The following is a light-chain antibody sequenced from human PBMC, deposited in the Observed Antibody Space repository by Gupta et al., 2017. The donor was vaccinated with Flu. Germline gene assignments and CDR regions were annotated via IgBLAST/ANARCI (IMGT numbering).Light chain of an antibody. CDR1: QSVSSY. CDR2: DAS. Sequence: SPVTLSLFPGERATLSCRASQSVSSYLAWYQQKPGQAPRLLIYDASNRVTGIPARFSGSGSGTDFTLTISSLEPEDFAVYYCQQRSNWPLTFGGGTKVEIK. V-gene: IGKV3-11*01. CDR3: QQRSNWPLT. J-gene: IGKJ4*01.